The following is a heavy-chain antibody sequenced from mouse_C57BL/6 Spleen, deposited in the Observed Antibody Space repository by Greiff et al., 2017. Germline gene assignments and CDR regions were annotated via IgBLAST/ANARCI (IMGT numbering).Heavy chain of an antibody. Sequence: DVQLQESGPGLVKPSQSLSLTCSVTGYSITSGYYWNWIRQFPGNKLEWMGYISYDGSNNYNPSLKNRISITRDTSKNQFFLKLNSVTTEDTATYYCARGQLRPLDYWGQGTTLTVSS. D-gene: IGHD3-2*02. CDR2: ISYDGSN. V-gene: IGHV3-6*01. J-gene: IGHJ2*01. CDR1: GYSITSGYY. CDR3: ARGQLRPLDY.